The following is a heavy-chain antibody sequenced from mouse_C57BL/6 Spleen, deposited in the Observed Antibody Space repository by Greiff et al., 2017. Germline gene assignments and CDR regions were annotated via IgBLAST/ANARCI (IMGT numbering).Heavy chain of an antibody. CDR1: GYTFTSYW. CDR3: SKGAMDY. J-gene: IGHJ4*01. Sequence: QVQLKQPGAELVMPGASVKLSCKASGYTFTSYWMHWVKQRPGQGLEWIGEINPSDSYTNYNQKFKGKSTVTVDKSSSTAYMQLSSLTSEDSAVYYCSKGAMDYWGQGTSVTVSS. CDR2: INPSDSYT. V-gene: IGHV1-69*01.